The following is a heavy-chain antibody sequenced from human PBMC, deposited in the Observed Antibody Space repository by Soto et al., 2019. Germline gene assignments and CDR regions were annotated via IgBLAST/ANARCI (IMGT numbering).Heavy chain of an antibody. D-gene: IGHD6-13*01. CDR2: IIPIFGTA. J-gene: IGHJ4*02. Sequence: QVQLVQSGAEVKKPGSSVKVSCKASGGTFSSYAISWVRQAPGQGLEWKGGIIPIFGTANYAQKFQGRVTITADESTSTAYMELSSLRSEDTAVYYCAKTMRAAAGSNSLGYWGQGTLVTVSS. CDR3: AKTMRAAAGSNSLGY. V-gene: IGHV1-69*01. CDR1: GGTFSSYA.